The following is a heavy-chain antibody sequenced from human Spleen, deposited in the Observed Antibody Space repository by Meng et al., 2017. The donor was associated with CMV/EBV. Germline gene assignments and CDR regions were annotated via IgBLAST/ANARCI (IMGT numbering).Heavy chain of an antibody. CDR3: ARELAYCGDDCDY. CDR1: GYIFTNFG. CDR2: LSPYNSNP. J-gene: IGHJ4*02. D-gene: IGHD2-21*01. V-gene: IGHV1-18*01. Sequence: ASVKVSCKASGYIFTNFGIAWVRQAPGQGLEWMGWLSPYNSNPTYAQKLQGRVTMTTDTSTTTAYMELRSLRSDDTAVYYCARELAYCGDDCDYWGQGTLVTVSS.